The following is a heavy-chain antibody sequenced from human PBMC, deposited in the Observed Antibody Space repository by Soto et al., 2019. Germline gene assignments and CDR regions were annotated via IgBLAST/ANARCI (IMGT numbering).Heavy chain of an antibody. V-gene: IGHV3-7*01. CDR3: ARAANYYDSRGYPY. J-gene: IGHJ4*02. Sequence: WVSLRLSCAASGFTFSSYWMSWVRQAPGKGLEWVANIKQDGSEKYYVDSVKGRFTISRDNAKNSLYLQMNSLRAEDTAAYYCARAANYYDSRGYPYWGQGTLVTV. D-gene: IGHD3-22*01. CDR1: GFTFSSYW. CDR2: IKQDGSEK.